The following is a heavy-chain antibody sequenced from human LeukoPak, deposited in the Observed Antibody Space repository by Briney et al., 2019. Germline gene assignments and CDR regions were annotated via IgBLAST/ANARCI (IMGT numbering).Heavy chain of an antibody. J-gene: IGHJ4*02. V-gene: IGHV4-59*01. D-gene: IGHD1-7*01. CDR2: IYYSGST. CDR3: ASGITGTDLDY. Sequence: PSETLSLTCTVSGGSISSYYWSWIRQPPGKGLEWIGYIYYSGSTNYNPSLKSRVTISVDTSKNQFSLKLSSVTAADTGVYYCASGITGTDLDYWGQGTLVTVSS. CDR1: GGSISSYY.